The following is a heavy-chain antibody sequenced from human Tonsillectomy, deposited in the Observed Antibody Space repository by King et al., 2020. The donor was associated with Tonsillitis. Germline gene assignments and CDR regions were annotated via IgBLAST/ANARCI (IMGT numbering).Heavy chain of an antibody. J-gene: IGHJ6*02. V-gene: IGHV5-10-1*03. CDR1: GYSFTTYW. D-gene: IGHD2-15*01. Sequence: EVQLVESGAEVKKPGESLRISCKGSGYSFTTYWIIWVRQMPGKGLEWMGRINPSDSYIDYSPSFQGHVTISIDKSINTAFLQWSGLKASDSAMYYCARRKIARPLMVLAGYRMDVWGQGTTVTVPS. CDR2: INPSDSYI. CDR3: ARRKIARPLMVLAGYRMDV.